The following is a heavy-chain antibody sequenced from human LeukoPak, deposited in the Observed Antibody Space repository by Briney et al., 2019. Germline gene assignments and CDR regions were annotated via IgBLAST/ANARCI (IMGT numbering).Heavy chain of an antibody. CDR2: INPSGGST. CDR1: GYTFTSYY. J-gene: IGHJ4*02. Sequence: ASVTVSFKSSGYTFTSYYMHWVRQAPAQGLEWMGIINPSGGSTSYAQKFQGRVTMTRDTSTSTVYMELSSLRSDDTSVYYCARAAPAASTDFDYWGQGTLVTVPS. CDR3: ARAAPAASTDFDY. D-gene: IGHD6-13*01. V-gene: IGHV1-46*01.